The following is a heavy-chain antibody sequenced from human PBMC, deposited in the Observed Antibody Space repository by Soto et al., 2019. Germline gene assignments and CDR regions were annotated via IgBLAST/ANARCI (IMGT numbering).Heavy chain of an antibody. Sequence: QVQLQESGPGLVKPSETLSLICTVSGDPITSYFWTWLRQPAGKGLEWIRHVFPGGPTSHNSSLKSRVSMSIDTSKNQFSLTLTSVTAADTAVYYCARTLSGFTYGSRQFYFDYWGQGTLVTVSS. CDR3: ARTLSGFTYGSRQFYFDY. CDR2: VFPGGPT. D-gene: IGHD3-10*01. CDR1: GDPITSYF. V-gene: IGHV4-4*07. J-gene: IGHJ4*02.